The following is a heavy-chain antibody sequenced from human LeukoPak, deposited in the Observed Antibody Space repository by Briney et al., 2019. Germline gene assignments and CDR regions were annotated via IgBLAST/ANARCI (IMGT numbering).Heavy chain of an antibody. Sequence: GGSLRLSCAASGFTFSDHYRDWVRQAPGKGLQWVGRSRNKGNSYTTEYAASVKGRFTISRDDSKKSIYLQMNSLKTEDTAVYYCARDSGHWGQGTLVTVSS. CDR2: SRNKGNSYTT. CDR1: GFTFSDHY. V-gene: IGHV3-72*01. D-gene: IGHD3-10*01. J-gene: IGHJ1*01. CDR3: ARDSGH.